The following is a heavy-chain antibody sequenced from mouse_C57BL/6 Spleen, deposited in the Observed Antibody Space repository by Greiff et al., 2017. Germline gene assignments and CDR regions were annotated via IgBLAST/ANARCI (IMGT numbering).Heavy chain of an antibody. Sequence: EVQGVESGGGLVKPGGSLKLSCAASGFTFSDYGMHWVRQAPEKGLEWVAYISSGSSIIYYADTVKGRFTISRDNAKNTLFLQMTSLRSEDTAMYYGARDWGDAWVAYWGQGTLVTVSA. CDR2: ISSGSSII. CDR1: GFTFSDYG. D-gene: IGHD4-1*01. V-gene: IGHV5-17*01. CDR3: ARDWGDAWVAY. J-gene: IGHJ3*01.